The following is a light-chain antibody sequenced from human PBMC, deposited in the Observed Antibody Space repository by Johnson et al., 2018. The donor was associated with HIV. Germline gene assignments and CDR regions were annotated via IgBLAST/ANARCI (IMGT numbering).Light chain of an antibody. CDR2: ENH. CDR1: SSTIGNNY. Sequence: QSMLTQPPSVSAAPEQKVTISCSGSSSTIGNNYVSWYQQLPGTAPKLLIYENHKRPSGIPDRFSGSKSGTSATLGITGLQTGDEADYYCGTWDSSLSAGFYVFGTGTKVTVL. J-gene: IGLJ1*01. CDR3: GTWDSSLSAGFYV. V-gene: IGLV1-51*02.